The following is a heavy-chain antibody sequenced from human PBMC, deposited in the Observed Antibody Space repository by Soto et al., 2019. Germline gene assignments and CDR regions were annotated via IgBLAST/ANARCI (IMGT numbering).Heavy chain of an antibody. CDR1: GLTFSTSA. J-gene: IGHJ4*02. Sequence: QMQRVQSGPEVREPGTSVKVSCKASGLTFSTSAVQWVRQARGQRLEWIGWIVVGSGSTKYAQKFQERVTITRDMSTSTAYMELNSLRSEDTAVYYCAAPPNRDAYNYGYWGQGTLVTVSS. V-gene: IGHV1-58*01. D-gene: IGHD5-12*01. CDR3: AAPPNRDAYNYGY. CDR2: IVVGSGST.